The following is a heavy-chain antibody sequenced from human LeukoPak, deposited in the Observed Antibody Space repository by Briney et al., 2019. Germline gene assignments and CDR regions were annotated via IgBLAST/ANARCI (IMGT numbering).Heavy chain of an antibody. CDR1: GLLFRSFS. CDR3: ATRVTADSYDASYI. CDR2: ISSTSKHK. D-gene: IGHD6-13*01. Sequence: GGSLTLSCAVSGLLFRSFSMTWVRHAPGGGLEWVASISSTSKHKYHADSVKGRFTISRDNDKNSLYLQINSLRAEDTALYYCATRVTADSYDASYIWGQGTMVTVSS. J-gene: IGHJ3*02. V-gene: IGHV3-21*06.